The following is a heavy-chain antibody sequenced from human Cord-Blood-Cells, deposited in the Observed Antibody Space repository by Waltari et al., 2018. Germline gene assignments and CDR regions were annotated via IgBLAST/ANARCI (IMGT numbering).Heavy chain of an antibody. CDR2: IWYDGSNK. Sequence: QVQLVESGGGVVQPGRSLRLSCAASGFTFSSYGMHWVRQAPGKGLEWVAVIWYDGSNKYYSDSVKCRFTISRDKSKNTLYLQMNSLRAEDTAVYYCARGGSGSYWYFDLWGRGTLVTVSS. CDR3: ARGGSGSYWYFDL. V-gene: IGHV3-33*01. CDR1: GFTFSSYG. J-gene: IGHJ2*01. D-gene: IGHD1-26*01.